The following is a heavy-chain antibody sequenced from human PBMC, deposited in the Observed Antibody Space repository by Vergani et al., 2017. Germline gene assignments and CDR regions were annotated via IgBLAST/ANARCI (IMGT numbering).Heavy chain of an antibody. V-gene: IGHV4-30-4*08. CDR1: GGSISSGDYY. Sequence: QVQLQESGPGLVKPSQTLSLTCTVSGGSISSGDYYWSWIRQPPGKGLEWIGYIYYSGSTYYNPSLKSRVTISVDTTKNQFSLKLSAVTAADTAVYYWAREQQETAAGIDYWGQGTLVTVSS. CDR3: AREQQETAAGIDY. D-gene: IGHD6-25*01. CDR2: IYYSGST. J-gene: IGHJ4*02.